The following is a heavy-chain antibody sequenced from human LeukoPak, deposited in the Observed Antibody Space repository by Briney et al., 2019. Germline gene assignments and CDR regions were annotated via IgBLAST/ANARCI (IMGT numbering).Heavy chain of an antibody. CDR2: ITDSGTGT. Sequence: GGSLRLSCAASGFTFSSYALSWVRQAPGKGLEWVSGITDSGTGTYYADSVKGRFTISRDNSKNTLYLQMNSLRAEDTAVYYCARIDYYDSSGYLAPFDYWGQGTLVTVSS. J-gene: IGHJ4*02. V-gene: IGHV3-23*01. CDR1: GFTFSSYA. CDR3: ARIDYYDSSGYLAPFDY. D-gene: IGHD3-22*01.